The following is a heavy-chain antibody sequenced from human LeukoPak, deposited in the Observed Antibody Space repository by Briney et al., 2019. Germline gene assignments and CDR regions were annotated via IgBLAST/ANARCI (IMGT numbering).Heavy chain of an antibody. D-gene: IGHD6-13*01. CDR2: INPNSGGT. CDR3: ARSAKRSSSWYGY. Sequence: ASVKVSCKASGYTFTDYYMHWVRQAPGQGLEWMGWINPNSGGTNYAQKFQGRVTMTRDTSISTVYMEMSRLRSDDTAVYYCARSAKRSSSWYGYWGQGTLVTVSS. V-gene: IGHV1-2*02. J-gene: IGHJ4*02. CDR1: GYTFTDYY.